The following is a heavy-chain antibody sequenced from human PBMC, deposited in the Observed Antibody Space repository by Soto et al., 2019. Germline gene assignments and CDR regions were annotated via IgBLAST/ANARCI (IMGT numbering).Heavy chain of an antibody. D-gene: IGHD5-12*01. CDR1: GYTFTSYY. CDR2: INPSGGST. CDR3: ARAPQGFGGYDSDAFDI. J-gene: IGHJ3*02. V-gene: IGHV1-46*03. Sequence: ASVKVSCKASGYTFTSYYMHWVRQAPGQGLEWMGIINPSGGSTSYAQKFQGRVTMTRDTSTSTVYMELSSLRSEDTAVYYCARAPQGFGGYDSDAFDIWGQGTMVTVSS.